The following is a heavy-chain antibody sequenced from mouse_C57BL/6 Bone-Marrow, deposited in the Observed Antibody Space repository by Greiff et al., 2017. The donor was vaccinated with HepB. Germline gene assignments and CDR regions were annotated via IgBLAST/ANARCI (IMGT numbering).Heavy chain of an antibody. V-gene: IGHV14-1*01. D-gene: IGHD1-1*01. CDR1: GFNIKDYY. CDR2: IDPEDGDT. J-gene: IGHJ2*01. Sequence: VQLQQSGAELVRPGASVKLSCTASGFNIKDYYMHWVKQRPEQGLEWIGRIDPEDGDTEYAPKFQGKATMTADTSSNTAYLQLSSLTSEDTAVYYCTSSTVVATKAFDYWGQGTTLTVSS. CDR3: TSSTVVATKAFDY.